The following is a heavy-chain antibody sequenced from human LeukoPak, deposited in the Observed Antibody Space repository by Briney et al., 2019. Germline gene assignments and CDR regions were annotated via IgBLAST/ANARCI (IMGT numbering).Heavy chain of an antibody. Sequence: GSLRLSCAASGFTFSSYWMSWVRQAPGKGLEWVANIKQDGSNKYYADSVKGRFTISRDNSKNTLYLQMNSLRAEDTAVYYCARGGYYYDSSGYPRFDPWGQGTLVTVSS. V-gene: IGHV3-7*01. CDR3: ARGGYYYDSSGYPRFDP. D-gene: IGHD3-22*01. J-gene: IGHJ5*02. CDR1: GFTFSSYW. CDR2: IKQDGSNK.